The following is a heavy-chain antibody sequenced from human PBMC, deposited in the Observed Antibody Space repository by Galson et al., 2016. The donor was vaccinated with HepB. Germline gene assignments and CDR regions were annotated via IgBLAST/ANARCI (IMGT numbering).Heavy chain of an antibody. CDR3: ARGSGSYYFDY. V-gene: IGHV1-2*02. J-gene: IGHJ4*02. CDR1: GYTFTGYY. Sequence: SGYTFTGYYMHWVRQAPGEGLEWMGWIKPNSGGTNYAQKFQGRVTMTRDTSISTAYMELSRLRSDDTSVFYCARGSGSYYFDYWGQGTLVTVSS. CDR2: IKPNSGGT. D-gene: IGHD3-10*01.